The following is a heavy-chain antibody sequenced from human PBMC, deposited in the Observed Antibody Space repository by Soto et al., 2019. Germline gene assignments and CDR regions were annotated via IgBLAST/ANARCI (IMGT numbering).Heavy chain of an antibody. D-gene: IGHD6-19*01. V-gene: IGHV1-69*13. CDR3: ARGFGYSSGWYNWFDP. Sequence: SVKVSCKASGGTFSSYAISWVRQAPGQGLEWMGGIIPIFGTANYAQKFQGRVTITADESTSTAYMELSSLRSEDTAVYYCARGFGYSSGWYNWFDPWGQGTLVTVSS. CDR1: GGTFSSYA. J-gene: IGHJ5*02. CDR2: IIPIFGTA.